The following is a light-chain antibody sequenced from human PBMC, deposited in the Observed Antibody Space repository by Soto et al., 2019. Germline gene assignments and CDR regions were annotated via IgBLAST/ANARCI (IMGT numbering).Light chain of an antibody. CDR3: QQYGSSPYT. CDR2: GAS. J-gene: IGKJ2*01. V-gene: IGKV3-20*01. CDR1: QSVSSSY. Sequence: EIVLTQSPGTLSLSPGERATLSCRASQSVSSSYLAWYQQKPGQAPSLLIYGASSMATGIPDRFSGSGSGTDFTLTISRLEPEDVAVYYCQQYGSSPYTFGQGTKLEIK.